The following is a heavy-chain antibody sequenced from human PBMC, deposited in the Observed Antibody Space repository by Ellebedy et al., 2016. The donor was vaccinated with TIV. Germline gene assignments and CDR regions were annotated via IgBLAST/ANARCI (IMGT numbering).Heavy chain of an antibody. J-gene: IGHJ6*02. CDR2: ISNDGNNE. CDR3: GKDQGGYNLNYHSYGVDL. CDR1: GVSHNIYV. V-gene: IGHV3-30*18. D-gene: IGHD5-24*01. Sequence: PGGSLRLSCIMSGVSHNIYVMHWVRQAPGKGLEWVAVISNDGNNEYYADSVKGRFTISRDISKNTVYLQMNSLTADDTAVYYCGKDQGGYNLNYHSYGVDLWGQGTTVTVSS.